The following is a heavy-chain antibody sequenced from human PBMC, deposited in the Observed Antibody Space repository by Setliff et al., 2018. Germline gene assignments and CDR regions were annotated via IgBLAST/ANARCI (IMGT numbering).Heavy chain of an antibody. V-gene: IGHV3-30*18. CDR3: AKGGRGYSGWRPRHYYYMDV. CDR1: GFTFSSYG. Sequence: GGSLRLSCAASGFTFSSYGMHWVRQAPGKGLEWVAVISYDGSNKYYADSVKGRFTISRDNSKNALYLQMNSLRAEDTAVYYCAKGGRGYSGWRPRHYYYMDVWGKGTTVTVSS. D-gene: IGHD5-12*01. CDR2: ISYDGSNK. J-gene: IGHJ6*03.